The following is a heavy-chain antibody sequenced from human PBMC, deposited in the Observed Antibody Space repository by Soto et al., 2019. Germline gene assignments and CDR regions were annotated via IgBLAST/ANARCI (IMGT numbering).Heavy chain of an antibody. CDR1: GGSISSSNW. CDR3: ARAGESGIVVVTAAIHDYYYGMDV. D-gene: IGHD2-2*02. V-gene: IGHV4-4*02. CDR2: IYHSGST. Sequence: SETLSLTCAVSGGSISSSNWWSWVRQPPGKGLEWIGEIYHSGSTNYNPSLKSRVTISVDKSKNQFSLKLSSVTAADTAVYYCARAGESGIVVVTAAIHDYYYGMDVWGQGTTVTVSS. J-gene: IGHJ6*02.